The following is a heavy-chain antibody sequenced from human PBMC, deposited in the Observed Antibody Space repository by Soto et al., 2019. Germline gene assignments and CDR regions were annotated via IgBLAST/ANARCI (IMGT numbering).Heavy chain of an antibody. J-gene: IGHJ5*02. CDR3: TTDLWRIAVVVGSTGYFNP. V-gene: IGHV3-15*01. CDR1: GFTFSDAW. CDR2: IKSKSDGGTT. D-gene: IGHD2-15*01. Sequence: PGESLKISCAASGFTFSDAWMSWVRQAPGKGLGWVGRIKSKSDGGTTEYAAPVRGRFTISRDDSKNTLYLQMNSLKTEDTAVYYCTTDLWRIAVVVGSTGYFNPWGQGTPVTVSS.